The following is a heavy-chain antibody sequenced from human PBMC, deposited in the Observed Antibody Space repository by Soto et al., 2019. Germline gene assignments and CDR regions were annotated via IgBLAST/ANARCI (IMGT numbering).Heavy chain of an antibody. CDR2: ISGSGGST. V-gene: IGHV3-23*01. Sequence: GGSLRLSCAASGFTFSSYAMSWVRQAPGKGLEWVSAISGSGGSTYYADSVKGRLTISRDNSKNTLYLQMNSLRAEDTAVYYCAKLDFGVVILRSPIDYWGQGTLVTVSS. CDR3: AKLDFGVVILRSPIDY. D-gene: IGHD3-3*01. CDR1: GFTFSSYA. J-gene: IGHJ4*02.